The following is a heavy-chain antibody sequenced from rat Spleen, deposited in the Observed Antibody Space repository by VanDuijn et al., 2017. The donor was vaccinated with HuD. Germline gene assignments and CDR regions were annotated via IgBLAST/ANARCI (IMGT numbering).Heavy chain of an antibody. CDR3: TRTTEGRSYY. CDR1: GFTFSDYY. CDR2: ITNSGGGN. V-gene: IGHV5-25*01. J-gene: IGHJ2*01. D-gene: IGHD1-11*01. Sequence: EVQLVESDGGLVQPGRSLKLSCAASGFTFSDYYMAWVRQAPTKGLEWVATITNSGGGNNYPDAVKGRFTISRDNAKSTLYLQMNSLRSEDTATYYCTRTTEGRSYYWGQGVMVTVSS.